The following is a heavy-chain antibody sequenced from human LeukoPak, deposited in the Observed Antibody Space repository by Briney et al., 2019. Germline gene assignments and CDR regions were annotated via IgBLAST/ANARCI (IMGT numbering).Heavy chain of an antibody. CDR3: ARVCDNTAFDY. V-gene: IGHV3-64*01. Sequence: GGSLRLSCSASGFPFSTYALHWVRQVPGKGLEYVSAISSIGGTTYYANSVKGRFTISRDNSKNTLYLQMGSLKPEDTAVYYCARVCDNTAFDYWGQGTLVTVSS. CDR1: GFPFSTYA. D-gene: IGHD1-14*01. J-gene: IGHJ4*02. CDR2: ISSIGGTT.